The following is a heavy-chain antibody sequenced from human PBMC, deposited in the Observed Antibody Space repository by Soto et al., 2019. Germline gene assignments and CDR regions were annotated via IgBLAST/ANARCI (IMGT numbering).Heavy chain of an antibody. V-gene: IGHV3-23*01. J-gene: IGHJ4*02. D-gene: IGHD1-1*01. CDR3: AKFGMATTKRSPPYYIDY. CDR2: ISGSGGGT. Sequence: EVQLLESGGGLVQPGGSLTLSCAASGFTFSSYAMSWVRQAPGKGLEWVSSISGSGGGTYYADSVKGRFTFSRDNSKNTLYLQMNSLRAEDTAVYYCAKFGMATTKRSPPYYIDYWGQGALVTVSS. CDR1: GFTFSSYA.